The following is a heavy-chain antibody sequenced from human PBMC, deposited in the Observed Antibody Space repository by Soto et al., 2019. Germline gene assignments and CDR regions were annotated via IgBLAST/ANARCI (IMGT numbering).Heavy chain of an antibody. J-gene: IGHJ4*02. CDR3: ARQIYDSDTGPNFQYYFDS. D-gene: IGHD3-22*01. CDR2: IDPSDSQT. CDR1: GYSFAGYW. Sequence: GESLKISCKGSGYSFAGYWITWVRQKPGKGLDWMGRIDPSDSQTYYSPSFRGHVTISVTKSITTVFLQWSSLRASDTAMYYCARQIYDSDTGPNFQYYFDSWGQGTPVTVSS. V-gene: IGHV5-10-1*01.